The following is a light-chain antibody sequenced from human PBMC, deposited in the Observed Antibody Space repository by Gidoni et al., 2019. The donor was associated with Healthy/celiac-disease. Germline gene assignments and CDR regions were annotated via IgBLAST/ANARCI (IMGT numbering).Light chain of an antibody. CDR3: QQYNNWPPVT. CDR2: GAS. Sequence: EIVMTQSPATLSVSPVERATLSCRASQSVSSTLAWYQQKPGQAPRLLIYGASTRATGIPARFSGSGSGTEFTLTISSLQSEDFAVYYCQQYNNWPPVTFGQGTKVEIK. J-gene: IGKJ1*01. V-gene: IGKV3-15*01. CDR1: QSVSST.